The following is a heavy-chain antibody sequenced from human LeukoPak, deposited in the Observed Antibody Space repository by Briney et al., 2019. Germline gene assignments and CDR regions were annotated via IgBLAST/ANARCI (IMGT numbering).Heavy chain of an antibody. CDR2: INQHGSET. CDR1: GFNLNTKW. Sequence: GGSLRLSCAASGFNLNTKWMTWVRQAPGKGLEWVANINQHGSETLYEDSVRGRFNIPRDNAKNSLYLEMSGLRAEDTAVYYCADPPSDYWGQGTLVAVSS. J-gene: IGHJ4*02. CDR3: ADPPSDY. V-gene: IGHV3-7*01.